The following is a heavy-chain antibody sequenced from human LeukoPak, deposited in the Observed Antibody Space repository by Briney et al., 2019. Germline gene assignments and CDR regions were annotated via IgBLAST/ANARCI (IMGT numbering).Heavy chain of an antibody. J-gene: IGHJ4*02. D-gene: IGHD3-16*02. Sequence: SETLSLTCAVYGGSFRGYYWSWIRQPPGKGLEWIGEINHSGSTNYNPSLKSRVTISVDTSKNQFSLKLSSVTAADTAVYYCARAALYYDYVWGSYRHHFFDYWGQGTLVTVSS. CDR2: INHSGST. CDR3: ARAALYYDYVWGSYRHHFFDY. CDR1: GGSFRGYY. V-gene: IGHV4-34*01.